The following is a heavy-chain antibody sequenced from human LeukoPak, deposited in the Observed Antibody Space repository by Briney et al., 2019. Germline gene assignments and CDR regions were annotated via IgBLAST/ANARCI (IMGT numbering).Heavy chain of an antibody. CDR3: ARGGRRYSSGWYY. CDR2: ISWNSGSI. CDR1: GFTFDDYA. J-gene: IGHJ4*02. D-gene: IGHD6-19*01. V-gene: IGHV3-9*01. Sequence: PGRSLRLSCAASGFTFDDYAMHWVRHAPGKGLEWVSGISWNSGSIGYADSVKGRFTISRDNAKNSLYLQMNSLRAEDTALYYCARGGRRYSSGWYYWGQGTLVTVSS.